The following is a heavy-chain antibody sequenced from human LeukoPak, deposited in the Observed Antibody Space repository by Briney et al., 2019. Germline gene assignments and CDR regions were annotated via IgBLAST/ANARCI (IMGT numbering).Heavy chain of an antibody. CDR1: GYSISSGYC. D-gene: IGHD4-17*01. CDR3: ARVRGDSAAFDI. J-gene: IGHJ3*02. CDR2: IYHSGST. V-gene: IGHV4-38-2*02. Sequence: PSETLSLTCTVSGYSISSGYCWGWIRQPPGKGLEWIGSIYHSGSTYYNPSLKSRVTISVDTSKNQFSLKLSSVTAADTAVYYCARVRGDSAAFDIWGQGTMVTVSS.